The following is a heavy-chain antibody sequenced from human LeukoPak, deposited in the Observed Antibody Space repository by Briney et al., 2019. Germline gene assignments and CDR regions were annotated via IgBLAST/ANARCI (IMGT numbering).Heavy chain of an antibody. CDR2: ISGSGGST. Sequence: PGGSLRLSCAASGFTFSSYAMSWVRQAPGKGLERVSAISGSGGSTYYADSVKGRFTISRDNSKNTLYLQMNSLRAEDTAVYYCAKGLRDIVAFMDAWGKGTTVTVSS. J-gene: IGHJ6*03. V-gene: IGHV3-23*01. CDR3: AKGLRDIVAFMDA. CDR1: GFTFSSYA. D-gene: IGHD5-12*01.